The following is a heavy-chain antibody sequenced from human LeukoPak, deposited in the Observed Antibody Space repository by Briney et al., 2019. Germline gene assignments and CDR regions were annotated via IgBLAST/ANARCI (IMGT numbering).Heavy chain of an antibody. Sequence: GGSLRLSCAASGFAFSHYWMSWVRQAPGKGLEWLANIRQDGSDNYYVDSVKGRFTSSRDNARNSLYLQMNSLRAEDTAVYYCARVGSTSWYLDYWGQGTLVTVSS. V-gene: IGHV3-7*01. D-gene: IGHD2-2*01. J-gene: IGHJ4*02. CDR3: ARVGSTSWYLDY. CDR2: IRQDGSDN. CDR1: GFAFSHYW.